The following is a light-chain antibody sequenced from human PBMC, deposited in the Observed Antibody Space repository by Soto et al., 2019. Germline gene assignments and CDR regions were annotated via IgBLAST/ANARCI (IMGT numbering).Light chain of an antibody. CDR1: QSVSSSY. J-gene: IGKJ1*01. V-gene: IGKV3-20*01. CDR3: QQYGSSPSWT. CDR2: GAS. Sequence: EIVLTQSPGTLSLSPRERATLSCRASQSVSSSYLAWYQQKPGQAPRLLIYGASSRATGIPDRFSGSGSGTDFTLTISRLEPEDFAVYYCQQYGSSPSWTFGQGTKVEIK.